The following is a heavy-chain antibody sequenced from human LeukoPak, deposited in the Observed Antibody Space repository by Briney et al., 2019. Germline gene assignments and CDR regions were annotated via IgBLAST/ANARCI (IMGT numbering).Heavy chain of an antibody. CDR2: IYSGGST. Sequence: GRSLRLSCAASGFTFSSYSMSWVRQAPGKGLEWVSVIYSGGSTYYADSVKGRFTISRDNSKNTLYLQMNSLRAEDTAVYYCAREERGYCGGGSCYHFDYWGQGTLVTVSS. CDR3: AREERGYCGGGSCYHFDY. D-gene: IGHD2-15*01. J-gene: IGHJ4*02. V-gene: IGHV3-66*01. CDR1: GFTFSSYS.